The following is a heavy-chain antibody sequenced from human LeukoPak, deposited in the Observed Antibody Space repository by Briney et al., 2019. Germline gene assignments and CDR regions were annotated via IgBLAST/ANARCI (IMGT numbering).Heavy chain of an antibody. V-gene: IGHV3-30*02. J-gene: IGHJ4*02. Sequence: PGGSLRLSCAASGFTFSSYGMHWVRQAPGKGLEWVAFIRYDGSNKYYADSVKGRFTISRDNSKNTLYLQMNSLRAEDTAAYYCARDIAAAVDYWGQGTLVTVSS. CDR1: GFTFSSYG. CDR2: IRYDGSNK. D-gene: IGHD6-13*01. CDR3: ARDIAAAVDY.